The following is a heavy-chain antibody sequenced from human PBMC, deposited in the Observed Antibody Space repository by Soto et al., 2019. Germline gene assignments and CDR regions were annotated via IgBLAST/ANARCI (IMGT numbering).Heavy chain of an antibody. Sequence: QVQLVQSGTEVKKPGASVKVSCKASDYSFSSYAISWVRQAPGQGLEWMGWINPHNGNTNYAQKFRGRISITTDTPTTTAYMELRSLRFDDTAMYYCVRDEVTPPRLGFDYWGQGTLVTVSS. CDR3: VRDEVTPPRLGFDY. J-gene: IGHJ4*02. D-gene: IGHD2-21*02. CDR2: INPHNGNT. V-gene: IGHV1-18*01. CDR1: DYSFSSYA.